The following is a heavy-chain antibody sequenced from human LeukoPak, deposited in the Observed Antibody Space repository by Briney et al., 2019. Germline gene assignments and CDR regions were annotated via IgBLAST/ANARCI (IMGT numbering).Heavy chain of an antibody. CDR2: ISSSSSTI. V-gene: IGHV3-48*01. Sequence: GGSLRLSCAASGFTFSSYSMNWVRQAPGKGLEWVSYISSSSSTIYYADSVKGRFTISRDNAKNSLYLQMNSLRAEDTAVYYCARSVGATTSYNWFDPWGQGTLVTVSS. D-gene: IGHD1-26*01. CDR3: ARSVGATTSYNWFDP. CDR1: GFTFSSYS. J-gene: IGHJ5*02.